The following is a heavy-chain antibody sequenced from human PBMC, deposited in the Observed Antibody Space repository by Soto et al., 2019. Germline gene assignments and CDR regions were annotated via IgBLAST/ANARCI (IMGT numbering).Heavy chain of an antibody. CDR1: GFTFSTYA. CDR2: ISGSGGGT. CDR3: AKDRTVYYDFWSGPPSLDV. D-gene: IGHD3-3*01. J-gene: IGHJ6*02. V-gene: IGHV3-23*01. Sequence: GESLKISCAASGFTFSTYAMNWVRQAPGKGLEWVSGISGSGGGTYYADSVKGRFTISRDNSKNTLYLQMNSLRAEDTAVYFCAKDRTVYYDFWSGPPSLDVWGQGTTVTVSS.